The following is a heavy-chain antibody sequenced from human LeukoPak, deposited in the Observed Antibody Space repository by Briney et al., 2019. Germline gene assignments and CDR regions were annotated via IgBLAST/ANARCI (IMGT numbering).Heavy chain of an antibody. D-gene: IGHD1-26*01. CDR3: ARKLRLGGNWFDP. J-gene: IGHJ5*02. Sequence: SVKVSCKISGGTFTSYAITWVRQAPGQGLEWMGKIIPISGTTNYAQKFQGRVTFTADESTSTAYMELSSLRSEDTALYYCARKLRLGGNWFDPWGQGTLVTVSS. V-gene: IGHV1-69*15. CDR1: GGTFTSYA. CDR2: IIPISGTT.